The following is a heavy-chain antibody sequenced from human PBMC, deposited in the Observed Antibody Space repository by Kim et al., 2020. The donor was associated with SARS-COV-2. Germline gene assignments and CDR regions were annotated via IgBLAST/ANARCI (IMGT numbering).Heavy chain of an antibody. D-gene: IGHD2-2*01. CDR3: ARLPTRRGNIVVVPAAFLDH. V-gene: IGHV3-7*03. Sequence: GGSLRLSCAASGFTFSSYWISWVRQAPGKGLEWVANIKQDGSEKYYVDSVKGRFTISRDNAKNSLYLQMNSLRAADTAVYYCARLPTRRGNIVVVPAAFLDHWGQGTLVTVSS. J-gene: IGHJ4*02. CDR2: IKQDGSEK. CDR1: GFTFSSYW.